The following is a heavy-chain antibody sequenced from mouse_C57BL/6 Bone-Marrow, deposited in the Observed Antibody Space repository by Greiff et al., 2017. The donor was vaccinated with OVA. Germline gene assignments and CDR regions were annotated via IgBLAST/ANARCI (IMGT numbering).Heavy chain of an antibody. J-gene: IGHJ1*03. CDR2: INPNNGGT. Sequence: EVQLQQSGPELVKPGASVKISCKASGYTFTDYYMNWVKQSHGKSLEWIGDINPNNGGTRYNQKFKGKATLTVDKSSSTAYMELRSLTSEDSAVYYCARSPSWYFDVWGTGTTVTVSS. CDR3: ARSPSWYFDV. V-gene: IGHV1-26*01. CDR1: GYTFTDYY.